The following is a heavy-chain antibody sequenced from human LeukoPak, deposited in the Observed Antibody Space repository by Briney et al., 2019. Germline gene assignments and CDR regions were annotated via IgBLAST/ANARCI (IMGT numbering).Heavy chain of an antibody. CDR3: ARDPLSSSSFDY. CDR2: IRYDGSNK. Sequence: GGSLRLSCAASGFTFSSYGMHWVRQAPGKGLEWVAFIRYDGSNKYYADSVKGRFTISRDNSKNTLYLQMNTLRAEDTAVYYCARDPLSSSSFDYWGQGTLVTVSS. J-gene: IGHJ4*02. CDR1: GFTFSSYG. D-gene: IGHD6-13*01. V-gene: IGHV3-30*02.